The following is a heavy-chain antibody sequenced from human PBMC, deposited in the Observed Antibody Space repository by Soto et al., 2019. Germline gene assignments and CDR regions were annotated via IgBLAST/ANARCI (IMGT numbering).Heavy chain of an antibody. J-gene: IGHJ4*02. V-gene: IGHV4-34*01. CDR3: ARVDLENDSGYGHFDY. CDR1: GGSFSGYY. D-gene: IGHD5-12*01. CDR2: INHSGST. Sequence: PSETLSLTCAVYGGSFSGYYWSWIRQPPGKGLEWIGEINHSGSTNYNPSLKSRVTISVGTSKNQFSLKLSFVTAADTAVYYCARVDLENDSGYGHFDYWGQGTLVTVSS.